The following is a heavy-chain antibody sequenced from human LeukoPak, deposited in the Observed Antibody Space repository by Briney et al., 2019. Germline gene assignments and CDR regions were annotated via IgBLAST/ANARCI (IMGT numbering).Heavy chain of an antibody. CDR1: GFTFSNYA. CDR3: AKHRGYYGSGSYPLDY. CDR2: ISGGSGTT. V-gene: IGHV3-23*01. Sequence: GGSLRLSCAASGFTFSNYAMSWVRQAPGKGLEWVSAISGGSGTTNYADSVKGRFTISRDNSKNTLYLQMNSLRAEDTAVYYCAKHRGYYGSGSYPLDYWGQGTPVTVSS. D-gene: IGHD3-10*01. J-gene: IGHJ4*02.